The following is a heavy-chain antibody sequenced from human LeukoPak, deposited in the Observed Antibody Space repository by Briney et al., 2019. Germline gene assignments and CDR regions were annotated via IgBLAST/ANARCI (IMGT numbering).Heavy chain of an antibody. V-gene: IGHV4-30-4*08. J-gene: IGHJ3*02. CDR2: IYYSGST. CDR3: AREGSSRSAFDI. CDR1: GGSISSGDYY. D-gene: IGHD6-13*01. Sequence: SETLSLTCTVSGGSISSGDYYWSWIRQPPGKGLEWIGYIYYSGSTYYNLSLKSRVTISVDTSKNQFSLKLSSVTAADTAVYYCAREGSSRSAFDIWGQGTMVTVSS.